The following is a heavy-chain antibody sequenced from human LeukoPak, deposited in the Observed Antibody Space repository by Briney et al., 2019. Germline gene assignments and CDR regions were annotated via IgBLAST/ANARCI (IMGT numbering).Heavy chain of an antibody. J-gene: IGHJ6*03. CDR1: GYTFTSYY. CDR2: INPDNGGT. Sequence: GASVKVSCKASGYTFTSYYMHWVRQAPGQGLEWMGWINPDNGGTNYAQKFQGRVTMTRDTSISTAYMELSRLRSDDTAVYYCARGMEPYYYMDVWGKGTTVTVSS. D-gene: IGHD1-26*01. V-gene: IGHV1-2*02. CDR3: ARGMEPYYYMDV.